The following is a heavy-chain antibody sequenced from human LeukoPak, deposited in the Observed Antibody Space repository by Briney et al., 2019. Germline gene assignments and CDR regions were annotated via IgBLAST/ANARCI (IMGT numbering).Heavy chain of an antibody. CDR2: IKQDGSEK. Sequence: GGSLRLSCAASGFTFSSYWMSWVRQAPGKGPEWVANIKQDGSEKYYVDSVKGRFSISRDNAKNSLYLQMNSLRAEDTAVYYCARNALVWFGESHNYFDYWGQGTLVTVSS. CDR1: GFTFSSYW. D-gene: IGHD3-10*01. V-gene: IGHV3-7*03. CDR3: ARNALVWFGESHNYFDY. J-gene: IGHJ4*02.